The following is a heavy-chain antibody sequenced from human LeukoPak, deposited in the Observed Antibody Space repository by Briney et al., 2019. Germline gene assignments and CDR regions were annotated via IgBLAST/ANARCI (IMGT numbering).Heavy chain of an antibody. Sequence: PGGSLRLSCAASGFTFISYSMNWVRQAPGKGLEWVANIKQDGSEKYYVDSVKGRFTISRDNAKKSLYLQMNTLRAEDTAVYYCARGGGSGSYYHYWGQGTLVTVSS. CDR2: IKQDGSEK. J-gene: IGHJ4*02. CDR3: ARGGGSGSYYHY. CDR1: GFTFISYS. D-gene: IGHD3-10*01. V-gene: IGHV3-7*01.